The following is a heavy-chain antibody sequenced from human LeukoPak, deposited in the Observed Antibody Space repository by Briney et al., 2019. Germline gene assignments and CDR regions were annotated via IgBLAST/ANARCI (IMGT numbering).Heavy chain of an antibody. Sequence: PSETLSLTCAVYGGSFSGYYWSWIRQSPGKGLEWIGEINHSGSTNHNPSLKSRVTISVDTSKNQFSLRLSSVTAADTAVYYCARRRQYDSSLFWNFDLWGRGTLVTVSS. CDR1: GGSFSGYY. CDR2: INHSGST. V-gene: IGHV4-34*01. J-gene: IGHJ2*01. CDR3: ARRRQYDSSLFWNFDL. D-gene: IGHD6-6*01.